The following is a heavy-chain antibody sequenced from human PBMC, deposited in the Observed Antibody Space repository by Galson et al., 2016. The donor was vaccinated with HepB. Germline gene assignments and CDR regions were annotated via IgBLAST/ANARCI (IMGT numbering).Heavy chain of an antibody. CDR3: AKGTRGRFLEWSGEGGMDV. Sequence: SLRLSCAASGFTFRSYAMTWVRQAPGKGLEWVSIISGSGGSTKDADSVRGRFTISRDNSKNPLYLQMNSLRVEDTAVYYCAKGTRGRFLEWSGEGGMDVWGQGTTVTVSS. V-gene: IGHV3-23*01. CDR1: GFTFRSYA. CDR2: ISGSGGST. D-gene: IGHD3-3*01. J-gene: IGHJ6*02.